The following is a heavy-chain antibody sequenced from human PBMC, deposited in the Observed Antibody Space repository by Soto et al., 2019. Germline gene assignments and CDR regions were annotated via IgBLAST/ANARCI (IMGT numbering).Heavy chain of an antibody. V-gene: IGHV3-21*01. D-gene: IGHD2-2*01. CDR3: ASLSSTSLSYYYYGMDV. Sequence: EAQLVESGGGLVKPGGSLRLSCAASGFTFSSYRMNWVRQAPGKGLEWVSAISSSSSYIYYADSVKGRFTISRDNAKNSLHLQMNGLRAEDTAVYYCASLSSTSLSYYYYGMDVWGDGTTVTVSS. CDR2: ISSSSSYI. CDR1: GFTFSSYR. J-gene: IGHJ6*04.